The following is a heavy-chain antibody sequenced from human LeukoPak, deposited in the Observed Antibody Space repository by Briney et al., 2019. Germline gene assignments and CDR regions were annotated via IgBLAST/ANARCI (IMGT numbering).Heavy chain of an antibody. CDR2: IYTSGST. D-gene: IGHD3-3*01. J-gene: IGHJ3*02. Sequence: PSQTLSLTGTVSGGSISSGSYYWSWIRQPAGKGLEWIGRIYTSGSTNYNPSLKSRVTISVDTSKNQFSLKLSSVTAAGTAVYYCARNDFWSGYSSRFDIWGQGTMVTVSS. V-gene: IGHV4-61*02. CDR3: ARNDFWSGYSSRFDI. CDR1: GGSISSGSYY.